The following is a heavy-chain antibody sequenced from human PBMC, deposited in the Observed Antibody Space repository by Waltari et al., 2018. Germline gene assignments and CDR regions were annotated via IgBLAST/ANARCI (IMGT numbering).Heavy chain of an antibody. Sequence: EVQLVESGGGLVQAGESLRLSCAASGFTSSNYWMSWFSQAPGKGLEWVANINQDGNQKYYVDSVKGRFTISRDIAKNSVYLQMKSLRAEDTAVYYCARGGYGVYFDNWGQGALVGVSS. CDR2: INQDGNQK. CDR1: GFTSSNYW. J-gene: IGHJ4*02. V-gene: IGHV3-7*03. D-gene: IGHD6-13*01. CDR3: ARGGYGVYFDN.